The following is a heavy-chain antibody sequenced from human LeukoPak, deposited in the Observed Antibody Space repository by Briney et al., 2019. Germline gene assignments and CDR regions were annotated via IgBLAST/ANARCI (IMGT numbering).Heavy chain of an antibody. D-gene: IGHD1-26*01. Sequence: RASVKVSCKASGYTFTSYGISWVRQAPGQGLEWMGWISAYNGNTNYAQKLQGRVTMTTDTSTSTAYMELRSLRSDDTAVYYCARLPISGSYPYYFDYWGQGTLVTVSS. CDR1: GYTFTSYG. J-gene: IGHJ4*02. CDR3: ARLPISGSYPYYFDY. V-gene: IGHV1-18*01. CDR2: ISAYNGNT.